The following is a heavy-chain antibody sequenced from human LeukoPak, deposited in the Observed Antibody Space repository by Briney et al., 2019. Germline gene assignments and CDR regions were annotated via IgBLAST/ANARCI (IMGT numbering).Heavy chain of an antibody. Sequence: SETLSLTCAVYGGSFSGYYWSWIRQPPGKGLERIGEINHSGSANYNPSLKSRVTISVDTSKNQFSLKLNSVTAADTAVYYCARGPEDQSDSSSLPFDYWGQGTLVTVSS. CDR2: INHSGSA. V-gene: IGHV4-34*01. J-gene: IGHJ4*02. CDR1: GGSFSGYY. CDR3: ARGPEDQSDSSSLPFDY. D-gene: IGHD6-6*01.